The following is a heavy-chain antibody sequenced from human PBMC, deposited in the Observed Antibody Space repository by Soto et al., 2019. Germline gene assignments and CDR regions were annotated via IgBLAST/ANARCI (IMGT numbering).Heavy chain of an antibody. CDR2: IQYSGDT. D-gene: IGHD3-22*01. V-gene: IGHV4-61*08. Sequence: ETLSLTCIVSGGSVGSGAYYWSWIRQPPGNALEWIGYIQYSGDTNYNSSLKSRVTISVDMSRNRFSLKLTSVTAADTAFYYCARHDYSDRAFDLWGQGTMVTVS. J-gene: IGHJ3*01. CDR3: ARHDYSDRAFDL. CDR1: GGSVGSGAYY.